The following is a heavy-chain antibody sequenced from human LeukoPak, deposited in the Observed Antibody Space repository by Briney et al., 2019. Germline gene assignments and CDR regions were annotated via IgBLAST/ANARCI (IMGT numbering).Heavy chain of an antibody. Sequence: GGSLRLSCAASGFTFSSYGMAWVRQAPGKGLEWVANIREDGGEKYYVDTVKGRFTIYRDNVKNSLYLQMNSLRAEDTAVYYCARVNYYDSNGYTGCFDSWGQGTLVTVSS. V-gene: IGHV3-7*01. CDR1: GFTFSSYG. CDR3: ARVNYYDSNGYTGCFDS. D-gene: IGHD3-22*01. J-gene: IGHJ4*02. CDR2: IREDGGEK.